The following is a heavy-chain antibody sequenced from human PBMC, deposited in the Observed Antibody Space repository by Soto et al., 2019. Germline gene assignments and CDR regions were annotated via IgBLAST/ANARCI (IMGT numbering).Heavy chain of an antibody. CDR2: ISSSSSTI. D-gene: IGHD6-19*01. J-gene: IGHJ6*02. V-gene: IGHV3-48*02. CDR3: AREQWLVGYYYYYGMDV. Sequence: GSLRRSCAASGCTFSSYSMNWVRQARGKGLEWVSYISSSSSTIYYADSVKGRFTISRDNAKNSLYLQMNSLRDEDTAVYYCAREQWLVGYYYYYGMDVWRQGTTVTVSS. CDR1: GCTFSSYS.